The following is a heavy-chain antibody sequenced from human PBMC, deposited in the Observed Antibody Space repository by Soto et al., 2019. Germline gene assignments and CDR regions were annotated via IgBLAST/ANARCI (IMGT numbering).Heavy chain of an antibody. CDR3: ARVVFCSGGSCYSSLFDY. V-gene: IGHV4-61*01. CDR2: VYYTGST. Sequence: PSETLSLTCTVSGGSVNSGRYYWSWIRQPPGKGLEWIGNVYYTGSTNYNPSLKSRVTISVDTYRNQFSLKLSSVTAADTAVYYCARVVFCSGGSCYSSLFDYWGQGTLVTVSS. D-gene: IGHD2-15*01. J-gene: IGHJ4*02. CDR1: GGSVNSGRYY.